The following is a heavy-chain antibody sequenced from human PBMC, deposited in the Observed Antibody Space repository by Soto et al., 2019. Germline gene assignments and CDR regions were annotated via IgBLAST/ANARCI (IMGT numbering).Heavy chain of an antibody. CDR2: IKSKTDGGTT. CDR1: GFTFSNAW. CDR3: TTVAHCSSTSCYYDY. Sequence: GGSLRLSCAASGFTFSNAWMSWVRQAPGKGLEWVGRIKSKTDGGTTDYAAPVKGRFTISRDDSKNTLYLQMNSLKTDDTAVYYCTTVAHCSSTSCYYDYWGQGTLVTVSS. V-gene: IGHV3-15*01. J-gene: IGHJ4*02. D-gene: IGHD2-2*01.